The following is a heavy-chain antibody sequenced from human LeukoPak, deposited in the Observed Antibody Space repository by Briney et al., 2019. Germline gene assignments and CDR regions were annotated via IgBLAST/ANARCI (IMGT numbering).Heavy chain of an antibody. CDR3: ARDMVDRDMVKSLGWFDP. D-gene: IGHD5-18*01. CDR1: GGSISSSY. CDR2: IYNSGSD. V-gene: IGHV4-59*01. J-gene: IGHJ5*02. Sequence: PSETLSLTCTVSGGSISSSYWSWIRQPPGKGPEWIGHIYNSGSDNYNPSLESRVTISVDTSKSQFSLKLSSVTAADTAVYYCARDMVDRDMVKSLGWFDPWGQGTLVTVSS.